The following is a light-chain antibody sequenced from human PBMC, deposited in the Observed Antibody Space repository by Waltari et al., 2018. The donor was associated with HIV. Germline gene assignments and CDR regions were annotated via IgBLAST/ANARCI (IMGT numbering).Light chain of an antibody. CDR2: EVR. CDR1: SSDVGGYNY. J-gene: IGLJ1*01. Sequence: QSALTQPASVSGSPGQSITISCTGTSSDVGGYNYVSWYQQHPGKAPKLMIYEVRNRPSGVSNRFSGSKSGNTASLTISGLQAEDEADYYCSSYTSSSILFGTGTKVTVL. V-gene: IGLV2-14*01. CDR3: SSYTSSSIL.